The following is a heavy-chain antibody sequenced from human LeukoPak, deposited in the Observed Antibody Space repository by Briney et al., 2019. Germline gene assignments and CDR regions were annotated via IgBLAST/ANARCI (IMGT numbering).Heavy chain of an antibody. Sequence: EASVKVSCKASGYTFTSYYMHWVRQAPGQGLEWMGIINPSGGSTSYAQKFQGRVTMTRDTSTSTVYMELSSLRSEDTAVYYCARDQGLTGDTAMVIVVDWFDPWGRGTLVTVSS. J-gene: IGHJ5*02. V-gene: IGHV1-46*03. CDR3: ARDQGLTGDTAMVIVVDWFDP. D-gene: IGHD5-18*01. CDR2: INPSGGST. CDR1: GYTFTSYY.